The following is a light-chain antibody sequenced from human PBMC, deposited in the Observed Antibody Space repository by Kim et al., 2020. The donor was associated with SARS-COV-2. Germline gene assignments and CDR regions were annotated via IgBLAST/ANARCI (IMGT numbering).Light chain of an antibody. J-gene: IGLJ2*01. CDR1: NIGSNS. CDR3: QVWDNYSDHVV. CDR2: YDR. Sequence: SYELTQPPSVSVAPGKTARITCGGNNIGSNSVHWYQQKPGQGPVLVMKYDRDRPSGIPGRISGSNSGNTATLTITRVEAGDEADYYCQVWDNYSDHVVFGGGTQLTVL. V-gene: IGLV3-21*04.